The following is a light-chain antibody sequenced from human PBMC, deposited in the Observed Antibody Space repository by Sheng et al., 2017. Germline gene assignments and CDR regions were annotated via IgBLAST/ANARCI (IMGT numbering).Light chain of an antibody. V-gene: IGKV3-20*01. J-gene: IGKJ1*01. CDR2: AAS. CDR3: QQYGSSPPGGT. CDR1: QSFSSSY. Sequence: EIVLTQSPGTLSLSPGERATLSCRASQSFSSSYLAWYQQKPGQAPRLLIYAASSRVTGIPDRFSGSGSGTDFTLTINRLEPEDFAVYYCQQYGSSPPGGTFGQGTEVEVK.